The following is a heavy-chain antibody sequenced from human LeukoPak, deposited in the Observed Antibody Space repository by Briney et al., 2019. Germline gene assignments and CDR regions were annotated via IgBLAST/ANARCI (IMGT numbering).Heavy chain of an antibody. V-gene: IGHV3-23*01. Sequence: GGSLRLSCAASGFTFSTFAMSWVRQAPGKGLEWVSAIFGNGRTTYYADSVKGRFTISRDNSKNTLYLQMNSLRAEDTVVYYCARGRYDWNDVGYFDYWGQGTLVSVSS. D-gene: IGHD1-1*01. CDR2: IFGNGRTT. CDR3: ARGRYDWNDVGYFDY. CDR1: GFTFSTFA. J-gene: IGHJ4*02.